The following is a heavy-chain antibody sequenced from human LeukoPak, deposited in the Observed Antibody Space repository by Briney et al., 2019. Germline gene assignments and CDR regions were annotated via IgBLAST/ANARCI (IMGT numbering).Heavy chain of an antibody. V-gene: IGHV3-23*01. Sequence: PGGSLRLSCAASGFTFSSYAMSWVRQAPGKGLEWVSAISGNGGSTYYADSVKGRFTISRDNSKNTLYLQMNSLRAEDTAVYYCAKRTDIVATTPYFDYWGQGTLVTVSS. CDR3: AKRTDIVATTPYFDY. D-gene: IGHD5-12*01. CDR1: GFTFSSYA. CDR2: ISGNGGST. J-gene: IGHJ4*02.